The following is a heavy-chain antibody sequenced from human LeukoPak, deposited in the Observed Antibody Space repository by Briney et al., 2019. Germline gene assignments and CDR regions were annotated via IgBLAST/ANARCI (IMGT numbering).Heavy chain of an antibody. V-gene: IGHV3-23*01. CDR2: IHADGVGT. D-gene: IGHD2-21*01. J-gene: IGHJ4*02. CDR1: GFPFNTQD. CDR3: GAGRLSQ. Sequence: GGSLRLSCAASGFPFNTQDMRWVRQAPGKGLEWVSSIHADGVGTFYADSVRGRFTISRDNSKNTLDLQMNSLRVEDTAVYYCGAGRLSQWDQGPLVTVPS.